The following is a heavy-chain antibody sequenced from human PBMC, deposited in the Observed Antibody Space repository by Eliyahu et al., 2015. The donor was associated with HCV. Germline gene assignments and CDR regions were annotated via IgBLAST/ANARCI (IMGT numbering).Heavy chain of an antibody. CDR3: VHGSDRSGYYYPFDY. Sequence: QITLKESGPTLVKPTQTLTLTCTFSGFXFSXSGVNLGWIRQSPGKTLEWLALIYWNDDKRYSPSLKSRLTITKDTSRNQVVLTMTNMDPVDTGTYYCVHGSDRSGYYYPFDYWGQGTLVTVSS. J-gene: IGHJ4*02. V-gene: IGHV2-5*04. CDR2: IYWNDDK. CDR1: GFXFSXSGVN. D-gene: IGHD3-22*01.